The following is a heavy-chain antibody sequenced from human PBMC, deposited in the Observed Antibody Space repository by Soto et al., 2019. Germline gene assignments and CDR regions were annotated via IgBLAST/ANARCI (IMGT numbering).Heavy chain of an antibody. J-gene: IGHJ5*01. D-gene: IGHD3-16*01. CDR2: ISGTGRST. CDR1: GFTFSSYA. Sequence: GGSLRLSCAASGFTFSSYAMSWVRQAPGKGLEWVTGISGTGRSTFYADSVKGRFTISRDNSKNTLYLQMNTLRAEDTAVYYCLKGGWLDFWGQGTLVTVSS. V-gene: IGHV3-23*01. CDR3: LKGGWLDF.